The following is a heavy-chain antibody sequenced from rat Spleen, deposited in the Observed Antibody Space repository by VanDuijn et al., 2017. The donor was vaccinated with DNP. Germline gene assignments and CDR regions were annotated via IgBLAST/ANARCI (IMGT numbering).Heavy chain of an antibody. CDR2: VFYDGSRT. Sequence: EVQLVESGGGVVQPGRSLKLSCAASGFTFSDYNMAWVRQAPKRGLEWVASVFYDGSRTYYRDSVRGRFTISSDNAKSTLYLQMDSLRSEDTATYYCATPTDPFAYWGQGTLVTVSS. CDR3: ATPTDPFAY. CDR1: GFTFSDYN. V-gene: IGHV5S10*01. J-gene: IGHJ3*01.